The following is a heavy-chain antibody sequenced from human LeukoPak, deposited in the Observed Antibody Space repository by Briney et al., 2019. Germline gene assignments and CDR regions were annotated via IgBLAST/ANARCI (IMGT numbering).Heavy chain of an antibody. Sequence: SSETLSLTCAVYGESFSHYYWNWIRQSPGKGLEWIGEIDEIGRTNYNPSLKSRATISVDRSKNQFSLKLSSVTAADTAVYYCARPIHCSATRCTCAMDVWGQGTTVTVSS. J-gene: IGHJ6*02. CDR2: IDEIGRT. CDR1: GESFSHYY. D-gene: IGHD2-15*01. V-gene: IGHV4-34*01. CDR3: ARPIHCSATRCTCAMDV.